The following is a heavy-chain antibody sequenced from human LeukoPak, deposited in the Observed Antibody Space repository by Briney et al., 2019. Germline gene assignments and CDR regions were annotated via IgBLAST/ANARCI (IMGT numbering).Heavy chain of an antibody. CDR2: IKSKTDGGTT. Sequence: GGSLRLSCAASGFTFSNAWMSWVRQAPGKGLEWVGRIKSKTDGGTTDYAAPVKGRFTISRDDSKNTLYLQTNSLKTEHTAVYYCTTIVVVTAGDYWGQGTLLTVSS. CDR1: GFTFSNAW. CDR3: TTIVVVTAGDY. D-gene: IGHD2-21*02. V-gene: IGHV3-15*01. J-gene: IGHJ4*02.